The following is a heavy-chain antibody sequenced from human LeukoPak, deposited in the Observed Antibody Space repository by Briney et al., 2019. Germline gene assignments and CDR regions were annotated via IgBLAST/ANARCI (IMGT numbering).Heavy chain of an antibody. CDR1: GYTFTSYG. V-gene: IGHV1-18*01. CDR2: ISAYNGNT. CDR3: PRGMTTVTTGPQMNWFDP. D-gene: IGHD4-17*01. J-gene: IGHJ5*02. Sequence: ASVKVSCKASGYTFTSYGISWVRQAPGQGLEWMGWISAYNGNTNYAQKLQGRVTMTTDTSTSTAYMELRSLRSDDTAVYYCPRGMTTVTTGPQMNWFDPWGQGTLVTVSS.